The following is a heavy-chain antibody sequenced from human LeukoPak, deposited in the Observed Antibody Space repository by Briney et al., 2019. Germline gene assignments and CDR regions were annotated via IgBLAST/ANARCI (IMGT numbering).Heavy chain of an antibody. Sequence: GGSLRLSCAASGFTFSSYGMHWVRQAPGKGLEWVAVIWYDGSNKYYADSVKGRFTISRDNSKNTLYLQMYSLRAEDTAVYYCARADDFWSGYYHRLDYWGQGTLVTVSS. J-gene: IGHJ4*02. CDR3: ARADDFWSGYYHRLDY. CDR2: IWYDGSNK. D-gene: IGHD3-3*01. CDR1: GFTFSSYG. V-gene: IGHV3-33*01.